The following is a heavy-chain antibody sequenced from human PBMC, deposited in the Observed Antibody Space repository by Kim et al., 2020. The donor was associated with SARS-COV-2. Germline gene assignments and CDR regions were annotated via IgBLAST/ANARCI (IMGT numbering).Heavy chain of an antibody. J-gene: IGHJ4*02. CDR3: AKDYSSSWLREYYFDY. D-gene: IGHD6-13*01. CDR2: ISYDGSNK. V-gene: IGHV3-30*18. CDR1: GFTFSSYG. Sequence: GGSLRLSCAASGFTFSSYGMHWVRQAPGKGLEWVAVISYDGSNKYYADSVKGRFTISRDNSKNTLYLQMNSLRAEDTAVYYCAKDYSSSWLREYYFDYWGQGTLVTVSS.